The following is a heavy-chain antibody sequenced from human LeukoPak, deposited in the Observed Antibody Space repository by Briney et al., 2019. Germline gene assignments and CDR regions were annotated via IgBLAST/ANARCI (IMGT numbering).Heavy chain of an antibody. CDR3: TRGDSSSKIDY. V-gene: IGHV3-7*01. CDR2: INEDGSAK. CDR1: GFTFNSCW. Sequence: GGSLRLSCAASGFTFNSCWMSWVRQAPGKGLEWMANINEDGSAKYYVDSVKGRFTISRDNAKNSLYLQMNSPRVEDTALYYCTRGDSSSKIDYWGQGIVVIVSS. D-gene: IGHD6-6*01. J-gene: IGHJ4*02.